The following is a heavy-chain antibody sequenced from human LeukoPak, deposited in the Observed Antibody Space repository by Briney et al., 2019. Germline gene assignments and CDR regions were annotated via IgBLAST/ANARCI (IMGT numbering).Heavy chain of an antibody. CDR2: ISAYSGDT. CDR1: GYTFTRFS. Sequence: ASVKVSCKAYGYTFTRFSVSWVRQAPGQGLEWMGWISAYSGDTHYAQNFQGRVTMTTDASTTTAYMELSRLRSDDTAVYYCARVGEDCSSTSCYYYYYMDVWGKGTTVTISS. D-gene: IGHD2-2*01. V-gene: IGHV1-18*04. J-gene: IGHJ6*03. CDR3: ARVGEDCSSTSCYYYYYMDV.